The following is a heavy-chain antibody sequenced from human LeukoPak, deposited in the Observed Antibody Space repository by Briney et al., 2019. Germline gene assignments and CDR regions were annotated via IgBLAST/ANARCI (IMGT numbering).Heavy chain of an antibody. CDR1: GYTFTSYG. CDR3: ARVTSSYDSSGYYYMTRYYFDY. Sequence: GASVKVSCKASGYTFTSYGISWVRQAPGQGLEWMGWISAYNGNTNYAQKLQGRVTMTTDTSTSTAYMELRSLRSDDTAVYYCARVTSSYDSSGYYYMTRYYFDYWGQGTLVTVSS. V-gene: IGHV1-18*01. J-gene: IGHJ4*02. CDR2: ISAYNGNT. D-gene: IGHD3-22*01.